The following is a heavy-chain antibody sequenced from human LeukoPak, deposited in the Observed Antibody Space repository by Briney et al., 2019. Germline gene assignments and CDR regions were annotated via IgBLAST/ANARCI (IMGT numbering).Heavy chain of an antibody. J-gene: IGHJ4*02. D-gene: IGHD6-19*01. CDR3: ARDRHSSGWYLPFDY. Sequence: SETLSLTCTVSGGSIRSSSYYWGWIRQPPGKGLEWIGSIYYSGSTYYNPSLKSRVTISEDTSKNQFSLKLRSVTAADTAVYYCARDRHSSGWYLPFDYWGQGTLVTVSS. CDR1: GGSIRSSSYY. V-gene: IGHV4-39*07. CDR2: IYYSGST.